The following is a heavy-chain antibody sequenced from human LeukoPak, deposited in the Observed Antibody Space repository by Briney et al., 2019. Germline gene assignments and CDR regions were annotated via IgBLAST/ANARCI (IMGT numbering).Heavy chain of an antibody. CDR1: GFTFSSYE. CDR3: AELGITIIGGV. V-gene: IGHV3-48*03. Sequence: GGSLRLSCAASGFTFSSYEMNWVRQAPGKGLKGCSYISSSGSTIYYADSVKGRFTISRYNAKNSLYLQMNSLRAEDTAVYYCAELGITIIGGVWGKGTTVTISS. J-gene: IGHJ6*04. CDR2: ISSSGSTI. D-gene: IGHD3-10*02.